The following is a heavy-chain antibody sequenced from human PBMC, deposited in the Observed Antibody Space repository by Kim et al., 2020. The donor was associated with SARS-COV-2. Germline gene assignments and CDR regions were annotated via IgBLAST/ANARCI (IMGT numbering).Heavy chain of an antibody. Sequence: GGSLRLSCAASGFTFSSYAMSWVRQAPGKGLEWVSAISGSGGSTYYADSVKGRFTISRDNSKNTLYLQMNSLRAEDTAVYYCAKTQGADSSSWYVPSYNWFDPWGQGTLVTVSS. V-gene: IGHV3-23*01. CDR1: GFTFSSYA. CDR2: ISGSGGST. D-gene: IGHD6-13*01. J-gene: IGHJ5*02. CDR3: AKTQGADSSSWYVPSYNWFDP.